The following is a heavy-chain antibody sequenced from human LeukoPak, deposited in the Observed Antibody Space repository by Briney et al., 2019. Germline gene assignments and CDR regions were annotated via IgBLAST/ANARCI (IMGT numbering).Heavy chain of an antibody. J-gene: IGHJ6*03. V-gene: IGHV4-34*01. D-gene: IGHD3-10*01. CDR3: ARDYYGSGSYVRYMDV. CDR1: GGSFSGYY. CDR2: INHSGST. Sequence: PSETLSLTCAVYGGSFSGYYWSWIRQPPGKGLEWIGEINHSGSTNYNPSLKSRVTMSVDTSKNQFSLKLSSVTAADTAVYYCARDYYGSGSYVRYMDVWGKGTTVTVSS.